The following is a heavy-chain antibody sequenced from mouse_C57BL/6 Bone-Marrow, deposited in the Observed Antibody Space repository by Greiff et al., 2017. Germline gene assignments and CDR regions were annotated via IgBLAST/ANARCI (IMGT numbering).Heavy chain of an antibody. CDR1: GYTFTSYN. D-gene: IGHD4-1*02. CDR2: IYPGNGDT. CDR3: AREVATGFDYFDY. Sequence: SGAELVRPGASVKMSCKASGYTFTSYNMHWVKQTPRQGLEWIGGIYPGNGDTSYNQKFKGKATLTVDKSSTTAYMQLSSLTSEDSAVYFCAREVATGFDYFDYWGQGTTLTVSS. J-gene: IGHJ2*01. V-gene: IGHV1-12*01.